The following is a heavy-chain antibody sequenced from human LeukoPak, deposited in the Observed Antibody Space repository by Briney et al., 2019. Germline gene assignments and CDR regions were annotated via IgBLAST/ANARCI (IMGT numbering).Heavy chain of an antibody. Sequence: SVKVSCKASGGTFSSYAISWVRQAPGQGLEWMGGIIPIFGTANYAQKFQGRVTITTDESTSTAYMELSSLRSEDTAVYYCARSPPGDIVVPAASYYYYMDVWGKGTTVTVSS. J-gene: IGHJ6*03. CDR2: IIPIFGTA. V-gene: IGHV1-69*05. CDR3: ARSPPGDIVVPAASYYYYMDV. D-gene: IGHD2-2*01. CDR1: GGTFSSYA.